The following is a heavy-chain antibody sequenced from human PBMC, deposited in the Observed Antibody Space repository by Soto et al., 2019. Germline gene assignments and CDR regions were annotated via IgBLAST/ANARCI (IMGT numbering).Heavy chain of an antibody. CDR3: ARDYCGSYNCYSKNWLDP. CDR1: GYTFTNFS. D-gene: IGHD2-21*02. J-gene: IGHJ5*02. V-gene: IGHV1-18*04. CDR2: INPFNGNT. Sequence: ASVKVSCKTSGYTFTNFSVTWVRQAPGQGLEWMGWINPFNGNTNSTQKFQGRVTMTADTSTSTAYLELRSLRSDDTAVYYCARDYCGSYNCYSKNWLDPWGQGTLVTVSS.